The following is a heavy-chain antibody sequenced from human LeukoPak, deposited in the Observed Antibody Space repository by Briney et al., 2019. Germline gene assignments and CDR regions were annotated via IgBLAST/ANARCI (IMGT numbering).Heavy chain of an antibody. J-gene: IGHJ5*01. CDR2: IKQGGREE. Sequence: GGSLRLSCVASEFIFSDFSMGGVPRAPGKGREWVANIKQGGREEKYVGSVNGRFAISRDDAKSTLYLQMDSLSGDDTAVYYCARDNGGWFDSWGRGTLVIVSS. CDR3: ARDNGGWFDS. V-gene: IGHV3-7*03. CDR1: EFIFSDFS. D-gene: IGHD3-10*01.